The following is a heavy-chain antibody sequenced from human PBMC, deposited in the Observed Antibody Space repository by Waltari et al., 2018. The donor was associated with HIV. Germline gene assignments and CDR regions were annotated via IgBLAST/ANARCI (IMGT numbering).Heavy chain of an antibody. CDR2: IWFDGTKQ. D-gene: IGHD4-17*01. V-gene: IGHV3-33*08. CDR1: GFTFSIYG. Sequence: QVQLVESGGGVVQPARSLRLSCAFSGFTFSIYGKHWVRQAPGKGLEWVATIWFDGTKQYYADSVKGRFTISRDNSKNTLYLQMNSLNPEDTAMYYCARPKIETTRPDAFDVWGRGTMVTVSS. J-gene: IGHJ3*01. CDR3: ARPKIETTRPDAFDV.